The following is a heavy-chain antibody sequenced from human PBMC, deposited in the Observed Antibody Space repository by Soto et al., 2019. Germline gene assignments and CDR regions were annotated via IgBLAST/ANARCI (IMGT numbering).Heavy chain of an antibody. V-gene: IGHV3-48*03. CDR3: RFHDELTVYKSQFDY. D-gene: IGHD3-10*01. Sequence: EVQVVESGGGLVQPGGSLRLSCAASGLTFSNYDINWVRQAPGKGLEWISYIHSTGSAIYYADSVKGRFTISRDNAKNSLFLQMDSLRAEDTAVYYCRFHDELTVYKSQFDYWGQGTLVTVSS. CDR2: IHSTGSAI. J-gene: IGHJ4*02. CDR1: GLTFSNYD.